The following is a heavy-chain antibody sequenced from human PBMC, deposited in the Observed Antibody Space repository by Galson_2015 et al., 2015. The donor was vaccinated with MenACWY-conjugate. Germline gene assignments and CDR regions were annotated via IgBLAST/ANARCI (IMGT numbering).Heavy chain of an antibody. CDR1: GGTFSRYD. CDR2: IIPIFGRA. CDR3: AKGADRNFGDYEASDY. Sequence: SVKVSCKASGGTFSRYDINWVRQAPGQGLEWMGGIIPIFGRANYAQRFEGRVIISADESKTTAYMELSSLSSDDTAVYYCAKGADRNFGDYEASDYWGQGTLVTVSS. D-gene: IGHD4-17*01. V-gene: IGHV1-69*13. J-gene: IGHJ4*02.